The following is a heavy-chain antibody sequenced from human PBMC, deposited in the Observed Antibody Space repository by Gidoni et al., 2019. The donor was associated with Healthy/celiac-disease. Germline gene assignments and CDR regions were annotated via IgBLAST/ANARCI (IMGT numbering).Heavy chain of an antibody. J-gene: IGHJ6*03. CDR2: IRNKVNSYTT. Sequence: EVQLVESGGGLVQPGGSLRLSCAASGFTCSDHYMDGVRQAPGKGLEGVGRIRNKVNSYTTEYAASVKGRFTVSRDDSKNSLYLQMNSLKTEDTAVYYCARAVPYCSSGNCRNFMDVWGKGTAVTVSS. CDR1: GFTCSDHY. CDR3: ARAVPYCSSGNCRNFMDV. V-gene: IGHV3-72*01. D-gene: IGHD2-15*01.